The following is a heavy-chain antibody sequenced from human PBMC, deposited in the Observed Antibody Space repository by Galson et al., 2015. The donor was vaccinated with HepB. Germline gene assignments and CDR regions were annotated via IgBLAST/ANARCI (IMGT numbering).Heavy chain of an antibody. CDR1: GYSFTSYW. Sequence: SGAEVKKPGESLRISCKGSGYSFTSYWISWVRQMPGKGLEWMGRIDPSDSYTNYSPSFQGHVTISADKSISTAYLQWSSLKASDTAMYYCARWAFYYYGSGSYRGGPYYFDYWGQGTLVTVSS. CDR2: IDPSDSYT. J-gene: IGHJ4*02. V-gene: IGHV5-10-1*01. D-gene: IGHD3-10*01. CDR3: ARWAFYYYGSGSYRGGPYYFDY.